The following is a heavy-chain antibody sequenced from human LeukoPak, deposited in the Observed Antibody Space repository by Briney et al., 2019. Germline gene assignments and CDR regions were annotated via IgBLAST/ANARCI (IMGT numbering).Heavy chain of an antibody. CDR1: GYTFTGYA. CDR3: ARAQDTAMIFHDAFDI. Sequence: ASVKVSCKASGYTFTGYAMHWVRQAPGQRLEWMGWINAGNGNTKYSQKFQGRVTITWDTSASTAYMELSSLRSEDTAVYYCARAQDTAMIFHDAFDIWGQGTMVTVSS. V-gene: IGHV1-3*01. D-gene: IGHD5-18*01. J-gene: IGHJ3*02. CDR2: INAGNGNT.